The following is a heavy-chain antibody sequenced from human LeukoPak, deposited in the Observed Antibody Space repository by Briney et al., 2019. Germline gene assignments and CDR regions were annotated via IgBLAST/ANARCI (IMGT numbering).Heavy chain of an antibody. J-gene: IGHJ4*02. CDR1: GGSISSYY. Sequence: SETLSLTCTVSGGSISSYYWSWIRQPPGKGLEWMGYIYYSGSTNYNPSLKSRVTISVDTSKNQFSLKLSSVTAADTAVYYCARGNSAYYDFWSGTKELLDYWGQGTLVTVSS. D-gene: IGHD3-3*01. CDR3: ARGNSAYYDFWSGTKELLDY. CDR2: IYYSGST. V-gene: IGHV4-59*01.